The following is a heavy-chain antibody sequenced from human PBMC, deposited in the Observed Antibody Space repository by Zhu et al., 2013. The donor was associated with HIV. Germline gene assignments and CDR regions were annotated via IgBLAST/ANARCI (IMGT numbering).Heavy chain of an antibody. CDR2: IQNDGSIK. V-gene: IGHV3-33*01. J-gene: IGHJ4*02. CDR3: AREGGPFKFGRLDS. Sequence: QVQLVESGGGVVQPGRSLRLSCAASGFIFGNYGMHWVRQAPGKGLEWMTLIQNDGSIKYYADSVKGRFTISRDNSRNTVFLQMNSLRAEDTAVYYCAREGGPFKFGRLDSWGQGTLVTVSA. CDR1: GFIFGNYG. D-gene: IGHD3-16*01.